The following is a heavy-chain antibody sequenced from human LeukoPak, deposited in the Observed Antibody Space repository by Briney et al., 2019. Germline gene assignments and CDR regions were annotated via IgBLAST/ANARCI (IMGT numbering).Heavy chain of an antibody. CDR2: IIPGFAKA. Sequence: SVKVSCKASGYTFTSYGISWVRQAPGQGLEWMGGIIPGFAKANYARKFQDRVTITTDDSTTTAYMELSSLTSEDTATYYCARLGHCRETNCYSDFYYMDVWGKGTTVIVSS. CDR3: ARLGHCRETNCYSDFYYMDV. V-gene: IGHV1-69*05. CDR1: GYTFTSYG. D-gene: IGHD2/OR15-2a*01. J-gene: IGHJ6*03.